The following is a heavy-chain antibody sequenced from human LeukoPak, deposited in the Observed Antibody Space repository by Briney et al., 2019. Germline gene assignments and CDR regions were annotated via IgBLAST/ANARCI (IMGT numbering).Heavy chain of an antibody. CDR3: GRGLGSYDSSEPTWPMISF. CDR1: GYTFTNYE. Sequence: ASVTVSCKSSGYTFTNYEINWVRQATGQGLEWVGWMNPNSEDTAYAQKFQGRISMTRSTSISTAYMELSSLRSEDTAVYYCGRGLGSYDSSEPTWPMISFWGQGTVVTVSS. V-gene: IGHV1-8*01. CDR2: MNPNSEDT. D-gene: IGHD3-22*01. J-gene: IGHJ4*02.